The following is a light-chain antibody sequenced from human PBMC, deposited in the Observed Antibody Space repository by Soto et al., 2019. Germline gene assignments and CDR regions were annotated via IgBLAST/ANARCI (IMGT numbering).Light chain of an antibody. V-gene: IGKV3-11*01. Sequence: EIFLTQSPDTLSLSPGERATLSCRASQSVTNYIAWYQQRPGQAPRLLIYDASNRATGVPARFSGSGSGTDFTLTISDLEPADFGLYYRQQRLKWPPGFGQWNKVEIX. J-gene: IGKJ1*01. CDR2: DAS. CDR3: QQRLKWPPG. CDR1: QSVTNY.